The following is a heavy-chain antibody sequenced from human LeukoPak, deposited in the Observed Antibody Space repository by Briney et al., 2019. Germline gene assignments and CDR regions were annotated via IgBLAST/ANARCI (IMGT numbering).Heavy chain of an antibody. J-gene: IGHJ4*02. Sequence: GGSLRLSCAASGFTFTGYAMSWVRQAPGKGLEWVSSLSTTDDGTYYADSVKGRFTISRDNSKDTLYLQMISLRAEDTAVYHCARLSGYDYFDYWGQGTLVTVSS. CDR2: LSTTDDGT. CDR1: GFTFTGYA. D-gene: IGHD5-12*01. V-gene: IGHV3-23*01. CDR3: ARLSGYDYFDY.